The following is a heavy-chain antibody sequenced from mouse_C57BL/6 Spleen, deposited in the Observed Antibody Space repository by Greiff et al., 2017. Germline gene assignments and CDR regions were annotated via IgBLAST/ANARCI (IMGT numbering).Heavy chain of an antibody. Sequence: EVKLQQSGPELVKPGASVKMSCKASGYTFTNYSMHWVKQRPGKSLEWIGYINPNNGGTSYNQKFKGKATLTVNKSSSTAYMELRSLTAEESAVYYCAREGNYYYDDGHCYFDVWGTGTTLTVSS. CDR2: INPNNGGT. CDR1: GYTFTNYS. V-gene: IGHV1-22*01. J-gene: IGHJ1*03. D-gene: IGHD2-4*01. CDR3: AREGNYYYDDGHCYFDV.